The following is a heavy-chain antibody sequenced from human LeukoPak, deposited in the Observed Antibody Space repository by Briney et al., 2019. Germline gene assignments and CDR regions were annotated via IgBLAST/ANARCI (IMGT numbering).Heavy chain of an antibody. J-gene: IGHJ4*02. V-gene: IGHV3-30-3*01. D-gene: IGHD2-2*01. Sequence: GGSLRPSCAASGFTFSSYAIHWVRQAPGKGLEWVAVISYDGSNKYYADSVKGRFTISRDNSKNTLYLQMNSLRAEDTAVYYCARVGVTYCSSTSCYPDYWGQGTLVTVSS. CDR2: ISYDGSNK. CDR3: ARVGVTYCSSTSCYPDY. CDR1: GFTFSSYA.